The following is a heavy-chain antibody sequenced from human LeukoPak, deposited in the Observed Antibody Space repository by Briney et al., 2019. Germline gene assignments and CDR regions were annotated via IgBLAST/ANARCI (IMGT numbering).Heavy chain of an antibody. CDR1: GGSFSDYY. J-gene: IGHJ4*02. CDR2: IYPSRST. D-gene: IGHD3-9*01. Sequence: SETLSLTCAGYGGSFSDYYWSWIRQAPGKGLEGIGEIYPSRSTNYNPSLKSRVSISVDTSRNQFSLKLTSATAADTATYYCARGGRYFDWLSYRGGQGTLVTVSS. CDR3: ARGGRYFDWLSYR. V-gene: IGHV4-34*01.